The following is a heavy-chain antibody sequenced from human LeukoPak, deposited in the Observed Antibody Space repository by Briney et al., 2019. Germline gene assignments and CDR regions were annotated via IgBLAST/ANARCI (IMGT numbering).Heavy chain of an antibody. V-gene: IGHV1-2*02. J-gene: IGHJ4*02. D-gene: IGHD2-15*01. CDR2: INPNGGGT. CDR1: GYTFTGYY. CDR3: ASTYCSGGDCYPQQKVYYFDF. Sequence: GASVKVSCKASGYTFTGYYMHWVRQAPGQGLEWMGWINPNGGGTNYAQKFQGRVTMTRDTSITTAYMELSRLRSDDTAVYYCASTYCSGGDCYPQQKVYYFDFWGQGTLVTVSS.